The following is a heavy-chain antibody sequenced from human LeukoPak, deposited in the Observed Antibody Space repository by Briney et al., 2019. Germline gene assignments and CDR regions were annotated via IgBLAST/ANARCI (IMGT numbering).Heavy chain of an antibody. D-gene: IGHD1-26*01. J-gene: IGHJ4*02. CDR1: GYTFTSYG. CDR2: INTNTGNP. V-gene: IGHV7-4-1*02. Sequence: VKVSCKASGYTFTSYGISWVRQAPGQGLEWMGWINTNTGNPTYAQDYTGRFVFSLDTSVSTTYLQISRLKAEDTAVYYCASGPSYSGSNEYFDSWGQGTLVTVSS. CDR3: ASGPSYSGSNEYFDS.